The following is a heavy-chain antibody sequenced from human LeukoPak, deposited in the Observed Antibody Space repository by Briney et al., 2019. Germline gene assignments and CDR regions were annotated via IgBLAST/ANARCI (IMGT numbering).Heavy chain of an antibody. CDR2: ISANGGDT. CDR3: VKERPYGISWFDP. CDR1: GFTFSSYE. V-gene: IGHV3-64D*06. Sequence: GGSLRLSCAASGFTFSSYEMNWVRQAPGKVLQYVSAISANGGDTYYADSVKGRFTISSDNSKNTLYLQMSSLRAEDTAVYYCVKERPYGISWFDPWGQGTLVTVSS. J-gene: IGHJ5*02. D-gene: IGHD1-14*01.